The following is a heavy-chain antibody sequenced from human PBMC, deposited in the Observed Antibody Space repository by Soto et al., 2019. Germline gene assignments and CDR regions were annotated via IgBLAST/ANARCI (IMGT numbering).Heavy chain of an antibody. J-gene: IGHJ5*02. Sequence: QVQLVQSGAEVKKPGSSVKVSCKASGGTFSSYAISWVRQAPGQGLEWMGGIIPIFGTANYAQKFQGRVTMTADKSTSTAYMELSSLRSEDTAVYYCAREGVGGYYGSGRLNWFDPWGQGTLVTVSS. CDR1: GGTFSSYA. V-gene: IGHV1-69*06. CDR2: IIPIFGTA. D-gene: IGHD3-10*01. CDR3: AREGVGGYYGSGRLNWFDP.